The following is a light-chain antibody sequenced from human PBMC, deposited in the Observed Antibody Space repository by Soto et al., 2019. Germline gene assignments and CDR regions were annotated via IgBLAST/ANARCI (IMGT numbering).Light chain of an antibody. CDR3: SSHTISSALQV. CDR2: GVS. Sequence: QSVLTQPASVSGSPGQSITISCTGTISYFVVYNYVSWYQQHPGKAPKLMIYGVSNRPSGVSNRFSGSKSGNTASLTISGLQADDEADYYCSSHTISSALQVFGTGTKVTVL. J-gene: IGLJ1*01. CDR1: ISYFVVYNY. V-gene: IGLV2-14*01.